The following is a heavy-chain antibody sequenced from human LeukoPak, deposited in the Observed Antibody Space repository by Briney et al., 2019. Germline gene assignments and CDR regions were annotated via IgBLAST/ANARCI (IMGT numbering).Heavy chain of an antibody. D-gene: IGHD2-15*01. CDR1: GFTFSDYY. V-gene: IGHV3-11*01. CDR2: ISSSGSTI. Sequence: PGGSLRLSCAASGFTFSDYYMSWIRQAPGKGLEWVSYISSSGSTIYYAASVKGRFTISSDYSKDTVYLQMDSLRVEDTAVYYCAKDKFCSGGPCFSTDWGQGTLVTVSS. J-gene: IGHJ4*02. CDR3: AKDKFCSGGPCFSTD.